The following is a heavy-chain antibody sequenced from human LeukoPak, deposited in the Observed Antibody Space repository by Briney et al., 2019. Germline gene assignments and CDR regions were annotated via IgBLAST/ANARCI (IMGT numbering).Heavy chain of an antibody. Sequence: SETLSLTCAVSGGSISSSNWWSWVRQPLVKGLECIGEIYHTGFTIYSPSLKSRVTISVDKSKNQFSLRLSSVTAADTAVYYCARGAPRGYSYGYADYWGQGTLVTVSS. CDR3: ARGAPRGYSYGYADY. J-gene: IGHJ4*02. CDR1: GGSISSSNW. CDR2: IYHTGFT. V-gene: IGHV4-4*02. D-gene: IGHD5-18*01.